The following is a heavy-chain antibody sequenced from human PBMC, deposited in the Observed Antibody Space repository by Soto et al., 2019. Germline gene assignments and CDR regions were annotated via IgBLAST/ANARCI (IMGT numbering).Heavy chain of an antibody. J-gene: IGHJ3*02. CDR1: GFTFSNFW. D-gene: IGHD6-19*01. CDR2: INSDGSST. CDR3: ARGGSSGWALDAFDI. V-gene: IGHV3-74*01. Sequence: GGSLRLSCAASGFTFSNFWMHWVRQAPGKGLVWVSRINSDGSSTGCADSVKGRFTISRDNAKNTLYLQMNSLRAGDTAVYYCARGGSSGWALDAFDIWGLGTMVTVSS.